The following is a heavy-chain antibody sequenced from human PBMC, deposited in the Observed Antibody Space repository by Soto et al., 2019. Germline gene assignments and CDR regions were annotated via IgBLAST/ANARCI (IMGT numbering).Heavy chain of an antibody. Sequence: EVQLVESGGDLVKPGGSLGLSCAASGFTFSYAWMNWVRQAPGKGLEWVGRIKSRADGGATEYAAPVKGRFTISRDDSKNTLYLQMSSLKTEDTAVYYCTTRSVAMATTSHWYFDLWGRGTLVTVSS. J-gene: IGHJ2*01. D-gene: IGHD1-1*01. CDR3: TTRSVAMATTSHWYFDL. CDR1: GFTFSYAW. V-gene: IGHV3-15*07. CDR2: IKSRADGGAT.